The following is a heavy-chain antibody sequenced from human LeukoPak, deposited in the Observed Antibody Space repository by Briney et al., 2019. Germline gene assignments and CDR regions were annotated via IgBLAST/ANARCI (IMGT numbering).Heavy chain of an antibody. CDR1: GGSISSYY. CDR2: IYYSGST. Sequence: SETLSLTCTVSGGSISSYYWSWIRQPPGKGLEWIGYIYYSGSTNYNPSLKSRVTISVDTSKNQFSLKLSSVTAADTAVYYCARSTYSSSSNVDFDYGGQGTLVTVSS. CDR3: ARSTYSSSSNVDFDY. J-gene: IGHJ4*02. V-gene: IGHV4-59*01. D-gene: IGHD6-6*01.